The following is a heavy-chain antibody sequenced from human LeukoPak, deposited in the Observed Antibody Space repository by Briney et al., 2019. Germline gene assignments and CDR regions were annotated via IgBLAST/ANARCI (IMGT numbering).Heavy chain of an antibody. CDR3: ARGAPGGPDIVVVPAAQPFDI. CDR1: GFTFDDYG. J-gene: IGHJ3*02. D-gene: IGHD2-2*01. CDR2: INWNGGST. Sequence: PGGSLRLSCAASGFTFDDYGMSWVRQAPGKGLEWVSGINWNGGSTGYADSVKGRFTISRDNAKNSLYLQMNSLRAEDTAVYYCARGAPGGPDIVVVPAAQPFDIWGQGTMVTVSS. V-gene: IGHV3-20*04.